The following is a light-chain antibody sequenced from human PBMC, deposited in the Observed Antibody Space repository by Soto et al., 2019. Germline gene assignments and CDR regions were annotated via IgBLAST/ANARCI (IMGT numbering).Light chain of an antibody. CDR2: KAS. Sequence: MQLTQVSSGLCEPLLQSQTMTCQASQTISSWLAWYQQKPGNAPTLLIYKASTLKSGVPPRFSGSGSGTEFTLPTISLQPDEFATYYCQHYNSYSEAFGQGTKVDIK. CDR1: QTISSW. CDR3: QHYNSYSEA. J-gene: IGKJ1*01. V-gene: IGKV1-5*03.